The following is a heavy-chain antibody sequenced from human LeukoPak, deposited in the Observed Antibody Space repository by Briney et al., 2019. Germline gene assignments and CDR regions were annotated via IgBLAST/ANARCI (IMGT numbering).Heavy chain of an antibody. Sequence: HPGGSLRLSCAASGFTVSSNYMSWVRQAPGKGLEWVPVIYSGGSTYYADSVKGRFTISRDNSKNTLYLQMNSLRAEDTAVYYCARSPDYGDYYYYYGMDVWGQGTTVTVSS. CDR1: GFTVSSNY. V-gene: IGHV3-66*01. J-gene: IGHJ6*02. D-gene: IGHD4-17*01. CDR3: ARSPDYGDYYYYYGMDV. CDR2: IYSGGST.